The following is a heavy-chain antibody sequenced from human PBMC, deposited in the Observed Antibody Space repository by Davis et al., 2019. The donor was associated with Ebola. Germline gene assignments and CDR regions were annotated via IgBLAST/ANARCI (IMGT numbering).Heavy chain of an antibody. J-gene: IGHJ6*04. D-gene: IGHD6-19*01. CDR1: GFTFSSYG. V-gene: IGHV3-33*08. CDR2: IWYDGSNE. Sequence: GESLKISCAASGFTFSSYGMHWVRQAPGKGLEWVALIWYDGSNENYADSVKGRFTISRDNSKNTVYLQMNSLRVDDTAVYFCARDRDSGWYYYYGVDVWGKGTSVAVSP. CDR3: ARDRDSGWYYYYGVDV.